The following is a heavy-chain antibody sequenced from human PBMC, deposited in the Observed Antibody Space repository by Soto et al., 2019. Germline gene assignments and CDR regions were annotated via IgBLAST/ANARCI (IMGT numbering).Heavy chain of an antibody. V-gene: IGHV4-59*01. D-gene: IGHD1-20*01. J-gene: IGHJ4*02. CDR2: IYYSGRT. Sequence: PSETLSLTSTVSGGSISSYYWSWIRQPPGKGLEWIGYIYYSGRTNYTPSLKSRVTISVDTSKNQFSLKLSSVTAADTAVYYCARGNNHFDYWGQGTLVTVSS. CDR1: GGSISSYY. CDR3: ARGNNHFDY.